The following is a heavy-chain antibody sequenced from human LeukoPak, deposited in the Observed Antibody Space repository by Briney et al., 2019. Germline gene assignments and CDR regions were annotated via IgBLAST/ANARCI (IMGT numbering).Heavy chain of an antibody. CDR2: ITTDGSST. Sequence: PGGSLRLSCEASGFTFSTYAMHWVRQAPGKGLEYVSAITTDGSSTYYASSVKGRFTISRDNSQHTLYLQMGSLRAEDMAVYYCARGKGVYCGGDCSALDYWGQGTLVTVSS. D-gene: IGHD2-21*02. J-gene: IGHJ4*02. CDR3: ARGKGVYCGGDCSALDY. CDR1: GFTFSTYA. V-gene: IGHV3-64*01.